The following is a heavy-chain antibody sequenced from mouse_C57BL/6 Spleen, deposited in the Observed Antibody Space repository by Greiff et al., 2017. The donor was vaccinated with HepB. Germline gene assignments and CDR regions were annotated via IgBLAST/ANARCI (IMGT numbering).Heavy chain of an antibody. Sequence: QVHVKQPGAELVKPGASVKLSCKASGYTFTSYWMHWVKQRPGQGLEWIGMIHPNSGSTNYNEKFKSKATLTVDKSSSTAYMQLSSLTSEDSAVYYCARRDYYGSSEFDYWGQGTTLTVSS. CDR2: IHPNSGST. CDR3: ARRDYYGSSEFDY. J-gene: IGHJ2*01. V-gene: IGHV1-64*01. CDR1: GYTFTSYW. D-gene: IGHD1-1*01.